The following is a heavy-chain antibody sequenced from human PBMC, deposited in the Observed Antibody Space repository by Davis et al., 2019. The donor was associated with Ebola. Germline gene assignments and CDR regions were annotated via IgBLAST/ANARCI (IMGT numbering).Heavy chain of an antibody. V-gene: IGHV3-23*01. CDR3: ARGGDWFGP. D-gene: IGHD3-16*01. CDR2: ISGSGGST. CDR1: GFTFSSYA. Sequence: GESLKISCAASGFTFSSYAMSWVRQGPGKGLEWVSAISGSGGSTYYADSVKGRFTISRDNSKNTLYLQMNSLRAEDTAVYYCARGGDWFGPWGQGTLVTVSS. J-gene: IGHJ5*02.